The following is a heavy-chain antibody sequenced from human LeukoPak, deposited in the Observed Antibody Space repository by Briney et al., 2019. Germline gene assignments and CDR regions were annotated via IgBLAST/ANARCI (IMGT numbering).Heavy chain of an antibody. CDR2: IYPGDSDT. D-gene: IGHD3-16*01. CDR1: GYSFTSYW. V-gene: IGHV5-51*01. Sequence: PGESLKISCKGSGYSFTSYWIGWVRQMPGKGLEWMGIIYPGDSDTRYSPSFQGQVTISADKSISTAYLQWSSLKASDTAMYYCARYDHVWGIQGYFDYWGQGTLVTVSS. J-gene: IGHJ4*02. CDR3: ARYDHVWGIQGYFDY.